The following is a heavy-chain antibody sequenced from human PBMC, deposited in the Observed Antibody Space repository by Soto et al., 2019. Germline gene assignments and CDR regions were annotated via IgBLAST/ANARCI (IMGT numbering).Heavy chain of an antibody. CDR2: IYWDDDK. CDR1: GFSLTTSGAA. J-gene: IGHJ5*02. D-gene: IGHD3-3*01. CDR3: GHRATLKVFGMVINNGIWFDP. Sequence: QITLKESGPTLVRPTETLTLTCTFSGFSLTTSGAAVGWIRQPPGKALEWLALIYWDDDKRYSPSLKNRLSITKDTARNQVVLTLADVDPADTATYYCGHRATLKVFGMVINNGIWFDPWGPGTLVTVSS. V-gene: IGHV2-5*02.